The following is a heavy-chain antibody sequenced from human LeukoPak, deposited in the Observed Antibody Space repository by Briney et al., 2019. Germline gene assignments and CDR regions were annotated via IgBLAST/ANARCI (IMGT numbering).Heavy chain of an antibody. CDR2: ITYSGEDT. J-gene: IGHJ4*02. D-gene: IGHD1-26*01. Sequence: GGSLRLSCAASGFTLGFYAMSWVRQAPGKGLEWVSGITYSGEDTYYADSVKGRFTISRDNSKNTLYLQMNSLRAGDTAVYYCARDGKTVDYFDYWGQGTLVTVSS. CDR3: ARDGKTVDYFDY. CDR1: GFTLGFYA. V-gene: IGHV3-23*01.